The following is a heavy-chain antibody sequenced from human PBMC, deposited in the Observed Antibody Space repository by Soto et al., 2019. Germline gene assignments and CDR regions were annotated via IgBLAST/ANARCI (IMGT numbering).Heavy chain of an antibody. CDR1: GGSISSYY. CDR3: ARFPGYYYYYMDV. V-gene: IGHV4-59*01. J-gene: IGHJ6*03. D-gene: IGHD3-10*01. CDR2: IYYSGST. Sequence: SETLSLTCTVSGGSISSYYWSWIRQPPGKGLEWIGYIYYSGSTNYNPSLKSRVTISVDTSKNQFSLKLSSVTAADTAVYYCARFPGYYYYYMDVWGKGTTVTVSS.